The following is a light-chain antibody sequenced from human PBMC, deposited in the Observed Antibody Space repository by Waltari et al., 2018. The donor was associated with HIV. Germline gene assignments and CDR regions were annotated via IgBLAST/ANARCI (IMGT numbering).Light chain of an antibody. J-gene: IGLJ2*01. CDR2: EVS. CDR1: SSDVGSYNL. V-gene: IGLV2-23*02. CDR3: CSYAGSSIVV. Sequence: QSALTQPASVSGSPGQSITISCTGTSSDVGSYNLVSWYQQHPGKAPKLMIYEVSKRSSGVSNRFSGSKSGNTASLTISGFQAEDEADYYCCSYAGSSIVVFGGGTKLTVL.